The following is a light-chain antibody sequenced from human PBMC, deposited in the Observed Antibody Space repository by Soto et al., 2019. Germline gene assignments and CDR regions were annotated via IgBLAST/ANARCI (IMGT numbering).Light chain of an antibody. J-gene: IGLJ1*01. CDR2: EVT. CDR3: SSYAGSNNLV. Sequence: QSALTQPPSASGFPGQSVTISCTGTSSDVGYYDYVSWYQRHPGKAPKLVIYEVTKRPSGVPDRVSASKSGNTASLTVSGLRAEDEADYYCSSYAGSNNLVFGSGTKVTVL. V-gene: IGLV2-8*01. CDR1: SSDVGYYDY.